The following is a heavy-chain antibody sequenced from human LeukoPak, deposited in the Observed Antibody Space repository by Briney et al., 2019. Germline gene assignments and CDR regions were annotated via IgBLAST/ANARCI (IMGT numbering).Heavy chain of an antibody. CDR3: ASTYTMTTGHYYGMDV. J-gene: IGHJ6*02. CDR1: GGSISSGDYY. Sequence: SETLSLTCTVSGGSISSGDYYWSWIRQPPGKGLEWIGYIYYSGSTYYNPSLKSRVTISVDTSKNQFSLKLSSVTAADTAVDYCASTYTMTTGHYYGMDVWGQGTTVTVSS. D-gene: IGHD4-11*01. V-gene: IGHV4-30-4*01. CDR2: IYYSGST.